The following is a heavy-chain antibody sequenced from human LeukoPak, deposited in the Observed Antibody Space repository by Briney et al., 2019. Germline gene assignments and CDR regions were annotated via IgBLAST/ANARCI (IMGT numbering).Heavy chain of an antibody. CDR1: GGTFSSYA. J-gene: IGHJ4*02. D-gene: IGHD3-22*01. Sequence: SVKVSCKASGGTFSSYAISWVRQAPGQGLECMGRIIPILGIANYAQKFQGRVTITADKSTSTAYMELSSLRSEDTAVYYCASGGYYDSSGYYPIDYWGQGTLVTVSS. CDR2: IIPILGIA. V-gene: IGHV1-69*04. CDR3: ASGGYYDSSGYYPIDY.